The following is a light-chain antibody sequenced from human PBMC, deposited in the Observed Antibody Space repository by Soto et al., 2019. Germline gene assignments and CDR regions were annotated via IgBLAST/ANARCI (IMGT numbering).Light chain of an antibody. CDR1: QSINNY. CDR3: QQSYTTPPA. V-gene: IGKV1-39*01. J-gene: IGKJ1*01. CDR2: GAS. Sequence: IQMAQSPSSLSASVGDRVTITCRASQSINNYINWYQQKPGKAPKLLIYGASSLQSGVPSRFSGSGSGTDYTLTVSSLQREDFANYYCQQSYTTPPAFGQGTKVEIK.